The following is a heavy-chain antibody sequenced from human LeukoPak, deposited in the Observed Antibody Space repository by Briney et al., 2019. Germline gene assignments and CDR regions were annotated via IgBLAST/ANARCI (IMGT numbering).Heavy chain of an antibody. Sequence: ASVKVSCKASGYTFTSYDINWARQATGQGLEWMGWMNPNSGNTGYAQKFQGRVTITRNTSISTAYMELSSLRSEDTAVYYCARVSARGRYCSSTSCQNWFDPWGQGTLVTVSS. D-gene: IGHD2-2*01. CDR2: MNPNSGNT. CDR3: ARVSARGRYCSSTSCQNWFDP. CDR1: GYTFTSYD. V-gene: IGHV1-8*03. J-gene: IGHJ5*02.